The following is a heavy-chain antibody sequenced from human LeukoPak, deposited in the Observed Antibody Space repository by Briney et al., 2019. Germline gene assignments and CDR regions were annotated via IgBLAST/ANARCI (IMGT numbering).Heavy chain of an antibody. CDR1: GGSIGSDNW. Sequence: SETLSLTCAVSGGSIGSDNWWTWVRQPPGKGLEWIGEIYHSGSTNYNPSLKSRVTISVDTSKNQFSLKLSSVTAADTAVYYCAIGGPGYSSGWFDYWGQGTLVTVSS. CDR3: AIGGPGYSSGWFDY. V-gene: IGHV4-4*02. CDR2: IYHSGST. J-gene: IGHJ4*02. D-gene: IGHD6-19*01.